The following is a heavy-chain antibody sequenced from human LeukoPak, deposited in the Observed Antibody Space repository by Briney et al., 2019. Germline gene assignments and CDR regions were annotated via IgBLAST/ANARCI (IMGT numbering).Heavy chain of an antibody. V-gene: IGHV1-8*02. D-gene: IGHD3-22*01. CDR2: TNPNSGNT. Sequence: ASVKVSCKASGYTFTGYYMHWVRQAPGQGLEWMGWTNPNSGNTGYAQRFQGRVTMTRNTSISTAYMELSSLRSEDTAVYYCARGVYDSSGYYRFDYWGQGTLVTVSS. CDR3: ARGVYDSSGYYRFDY. J-gene: IGHJ4*02. CDR1: GYTFTGYY.